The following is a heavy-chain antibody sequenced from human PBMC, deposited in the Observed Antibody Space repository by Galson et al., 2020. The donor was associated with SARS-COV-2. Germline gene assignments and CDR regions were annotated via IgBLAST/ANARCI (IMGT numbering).Heavy chain of an antibody. CDR1: GYTFTSYG. D-gene: IGHD4-17*01. V-gene: IGHV1-18*01. CDR2: ISAYNGNT. J-gene: IGHJ6*02. CDR3: ARRSATVTGYYYYGMDV. Sequence: ASVQVSCKASGYTFTSYGISWVRQAPGQGLAWMGWISAYNGNTNYAQKLQGRVTMTTDTSTSTAYMELRSLRSDDTAVYYCARRSATVTGYYYYGMDVGGQGTTVTVSS.